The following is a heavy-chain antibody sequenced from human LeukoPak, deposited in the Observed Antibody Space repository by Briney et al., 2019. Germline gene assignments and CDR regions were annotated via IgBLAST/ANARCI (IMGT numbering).Heavy chain of an antibody. CDR1: GFTFSSYS. V-gene: IGHV3-53*01. J-gene: IGHJ3*02. Sequence: GGSLRLSCAASGFTFSSYSMNWVRQAPGKGLEWVSVIYSGGSTYYADSVKGRFTISRDNSKNTLYLQMNSLRAEDTAVYYCAGEARVIGAFDIWGQGTMVTVSS. CDR3: AGEARVIGAFDI. D-gene: IGHD2/OR15-2a*01. CDR2: IYSGGST.